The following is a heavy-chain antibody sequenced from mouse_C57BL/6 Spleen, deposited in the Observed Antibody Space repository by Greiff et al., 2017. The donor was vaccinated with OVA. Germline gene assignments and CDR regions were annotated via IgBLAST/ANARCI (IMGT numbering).Heavy chain of an antibody. V-gene: IGHV5-9*01. D-gene: IGHD1-1*01. CDR2: LSGGGCNT. Sequence: EVQLVESGGGLVKPGGSLKLSCAASGFTFSSYNMSWVRQTPEKRLEWVATLSGGGCNTYYPDRVKGRFTISRDNAKNTLYLQMSSLRSEDTALYYWARRAYYGSSWGYYAMDYWGQGTSVTVAS. J-gene: IGHJ4*01. CDR3: ARRAYYGSSWGYYAMDY. CDR1: GFTFSSYN.